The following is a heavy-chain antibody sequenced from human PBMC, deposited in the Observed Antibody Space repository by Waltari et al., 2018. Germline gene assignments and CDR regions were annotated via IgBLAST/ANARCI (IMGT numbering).Heavy chain of an antibody. CDR2: ISGSGGST. J-gene: IGHJ4*02. D-gene: IGHD1-26*01. CDR3: AKEVGATSIFDY. V-gene: IGHV3-23*01. Sequence: EVQLLESGGGLVQPGGSLRPPRASSVSTFSSYAMIWGRQAPGKGLEWVSAISGSGGSTYYADSVKGRFTISRDNSKNTLYLQMNSLRAEDTAVYYCAKEVGATSIFDYWGQGTLVTVSS. CDR1: VSTFSSYA.